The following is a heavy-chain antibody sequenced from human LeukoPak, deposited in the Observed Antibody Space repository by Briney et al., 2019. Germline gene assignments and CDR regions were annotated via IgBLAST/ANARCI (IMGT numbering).Heavy chain of an antibody. CDR3: ARHLPQDGSWYWFDP. D-gene: IGHD6-13*01. J-gene: IGHJ5*02. Sequence: GESLQISFKGSGYSFTSYWIGWVRPMPGKGLGWMGIIYPGDSDTRYSPSFQGQVTISADRSISTAYLQWSSLKASDTAMYYCARHLPQDGSWYWFDPWGQGTLVTVSS. CDR2: IYPGDSDT. V-gene: IGHV5-51*01. CDR1: GYSFTSYW.